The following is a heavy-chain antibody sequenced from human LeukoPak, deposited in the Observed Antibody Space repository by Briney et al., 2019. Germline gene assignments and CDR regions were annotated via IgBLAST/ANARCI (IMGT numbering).Heavy chain of an antibody. CDR2: IYYSGST. V-gene: IGHV4-59*01. CDR1: GGSISSYY. J-gene: IGHJ2*01. CDR3: ARIIGGYYRAWYFDL. D-gene: IGHD3-22*01. Sequence: SETLSLTCTVSGGSISSYYWSWIRQPPGKGLEWIGYIYYSGSTNYNPSLKSRVTISVVTSKNQFSLKLSSVTAADTAVYYCARIIGGYYRAWYFDLWGRGTLVTVSS.